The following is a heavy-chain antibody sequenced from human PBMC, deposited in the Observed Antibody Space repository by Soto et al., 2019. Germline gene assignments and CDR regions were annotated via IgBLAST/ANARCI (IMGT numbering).Heavy chain of an antibody. J-gene: IGHJ4*02. CDR2: IYYSGST. Sequence: SETLSLTCTVSGGSISSSSYYWGWIRQPPGKGLEWIGSIYYSGSTYYNPSLKSRVTISVDTPKNQFSLKLGSVTAADTAVYYCVGTNSSGWYYFDYWGQGTLVTVSS. CDR3: VGTNSSGWYYFDY. CDR1: GGSISSSSYY. V-gene: IGHV4-39*01. D-gene: IGHD6-19*01.